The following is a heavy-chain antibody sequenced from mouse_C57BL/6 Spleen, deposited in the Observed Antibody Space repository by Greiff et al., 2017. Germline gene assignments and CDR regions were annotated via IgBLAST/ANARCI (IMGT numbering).Heavy chain of an antibody. CDR2: IYPGDGDT. D-gene: IGHD1-1*01. V-gene: IGHV1-82*01. CDR3: ARKIDYYGSGYAFDY. Sequence: QVQLQQSGPELVKPGASVKISCKASGYAFSSSWMNWVKQRPGKGLEWIGRIYPGDGDTNYTGKFKGKATLTADKSSSTAYMQLSSLTSEDAAVYFCARKIDYYGSGYAFDYWGQGTTVTVSS. J-gene: IGHJ2*01. CDR1: GYAFSSSW.